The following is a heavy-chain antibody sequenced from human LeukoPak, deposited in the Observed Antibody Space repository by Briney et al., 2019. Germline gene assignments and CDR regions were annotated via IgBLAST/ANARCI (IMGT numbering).Heavy chain of an antibody. J-gene: IGHJ4*02. CDR1: DFIFSNYA. D-gene: IGHD3/OR15-3a*01. CDR2: ISGPGDST. Sequence: GGSLRLSCAASDFIFSNYAMTWVRQAPGKGLEWVSTISGPGDSTYYADSVKGRFTISRDTSKDTLYLQMDSLRAEDTAIYYCAKGWIGLTRLLDYWGQGTLVTVSS. V-gene: IGHV3-23*01. CDR3: AKGWIGLTRLLDY.